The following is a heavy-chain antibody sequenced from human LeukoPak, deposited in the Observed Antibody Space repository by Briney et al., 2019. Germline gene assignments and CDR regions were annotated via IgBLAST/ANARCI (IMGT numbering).Heavy chain of an antibody. CDR1: GGSISSSSYY. CDR2: IYYSGST. CDR3: ARRSLREAYNRFDP. J-gene: IGHJ5*02. Sequence: SETLSLTCTVSGGSISSSSYYWGWIRQPPGKGLEWIGSIYYSGSTYYNPSLKSRVTISVDTSKNQFSLKLSSVTAADTALYYCARRSLREAYNRFDPWGQGTLVTVSS. V-gene: IGHV4-39*01. D-gene: IGHD3-10*01.